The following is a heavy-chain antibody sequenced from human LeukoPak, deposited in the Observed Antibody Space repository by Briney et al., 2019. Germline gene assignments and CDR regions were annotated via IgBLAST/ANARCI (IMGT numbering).Heavy chain of an antibody. D-gene: IGHD3-22*01. V-gene: IGHV3-30*02. CDR3: AKASPYYDSSGYEYYFDY. Sequence: GGSLRLSCAASGFTFSSYGMHWVRQAPGKGLEGVAFIRYDGSNKYYADSVKGRFTISRDNSKNTLYLQMNSLRAEDTAVYYCAKASPYYDSSGYEYYFDYWGQGTLVTVSS. J-gene: IGHJ4*02. CDR1: GFTFSSYG. CDR2: IRYDGSNK.